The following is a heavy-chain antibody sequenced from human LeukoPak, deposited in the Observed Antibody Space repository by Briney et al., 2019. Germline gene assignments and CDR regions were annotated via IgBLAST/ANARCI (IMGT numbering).Heavy chain of an antibody. Sequence: GSVKVSCKASGYTFTSYGISWVRQAPGQGLEWMGWISAYNGNTNYAQKLQGRVTMTTDTSTSTAYMELRSLRSDDTAVYYCARMVAAAGLNWFDPWGQGTLVTVSS. V-gene: IGHV1-18*01. CDR2: ISAYNGNT. CDR1: GYTFTSYG. CDR3: ARMVAAAGLNWFDP. D-gene: IGHD6-13*01. J-gene: IGHJ5*02.